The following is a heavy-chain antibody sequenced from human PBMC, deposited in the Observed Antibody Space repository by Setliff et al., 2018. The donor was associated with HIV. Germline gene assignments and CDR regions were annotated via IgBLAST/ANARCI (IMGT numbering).Heavy chain of an antibody. D-gene: IGHD2-21*01. J-gene: IGHJ5*02. CDR1: GYSISSGYY. Sequence: NPSETLSLTCAVSGYSISSGYYWGWIRQPPGKGLEWIGSFYHSGRTYYNPSLKSRVTISVDTSKNHFSLRLSSVTAADTAVYYCSRSYCGGDCSLVVDTNWFDPWGQGTLVSVSS. V-gene: IGHV4-38-2*01. CDR2: FYHSGRT. CDR3: SRSYCGGDCSLVVDTNWFDP.